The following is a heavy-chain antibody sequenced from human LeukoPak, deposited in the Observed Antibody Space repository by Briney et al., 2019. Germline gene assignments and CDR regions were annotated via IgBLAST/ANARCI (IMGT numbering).Heavy chain of an antibody. CDR3: ARDSYTRRYFDY. CDR2: INPNSGGT. D-gene: IGHD1-26*01. V-gene: IGHV1-2*02. CDR1: GYTFTGYY. J-gene: IGHJ4*02. Sequence: ASVKVSCKASGYTFTGYYMLWVRQAPGQGLEWMGWINPNSGGTNYAQKFQGRVTMTRDTSISTAYMELSRLRSDDTAVYYCARDSYTRRYFDYWGQGTLVTVSS.